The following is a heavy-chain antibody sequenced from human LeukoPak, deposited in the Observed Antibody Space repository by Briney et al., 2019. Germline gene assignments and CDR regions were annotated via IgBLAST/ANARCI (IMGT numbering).Heavy chain of an antibody. CDR2: IQNDESKK. D-gene: IGHD3-16*01. V-gene: IGHV3-30*19. J-gene: IGHJ3*02. CDR1: GFTFSTYG. Sequence: PGGSLRVSCGAYGFTFSTYGMHWVRQAPGKGLEWVAFIQNDESKKHYADSVKGRFTISRDNSKSTLYLQMNRLRVEDTAFYYCARHGGGAATTGDGFDIWGQGTMVTVSS. CDR3: ARHGGGAATTGDGFDI.